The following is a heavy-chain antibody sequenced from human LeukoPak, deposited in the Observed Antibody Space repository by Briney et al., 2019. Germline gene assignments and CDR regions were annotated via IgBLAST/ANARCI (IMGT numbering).Heavy chain of an antibody. CDR2: IYYSGST. J-gene: IGHJ6*04. CDR1: GGSISSYY. V-gene: IGHV4-59*01. D-gene: IGHD3-10*01. Sequence: SETLSLTCTVSGGSISSYYWSWIRQPPGKGLEWMGYIYYSGSTNYNPSLKSRVTISVDTSKNQFSLKLSSVTAADTTVYYCARDSLVRGVSYGMDVWGKGTTVTVSS. CDR3: ARDSLVRGVSYGMDV.